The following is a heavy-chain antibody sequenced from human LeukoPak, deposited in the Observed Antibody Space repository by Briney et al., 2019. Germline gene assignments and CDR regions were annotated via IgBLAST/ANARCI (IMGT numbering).Heavy chain of an antibody. Sequence: PGGSLRVSCAASGFTFSSYGMHWVRQAPGKGLEWVAFIRYDGSNKYYADSVKGRFTISRDNSKNTLYLQMNSLRAEDTAVYYCAKEGVPAAIPDYWGQGTLVTVSS. J-gene: IGHJ4*02. D-gene: IGHD2-2*02. CDR3: AKEGVPAAIPDY. CDR1: GFTFSSYG. V-gene: IGHV3-30*02. CDR2: IRYDGSNK.